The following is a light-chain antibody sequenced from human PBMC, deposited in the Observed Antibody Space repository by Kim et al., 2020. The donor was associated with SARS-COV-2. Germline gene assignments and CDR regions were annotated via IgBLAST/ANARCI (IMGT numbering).Light chain of an antibody. Sequence: ASTGDRVTITCRARQGISSYLAWYQQKPGKAPKLLIYAASTLQSGVPSRFSGSGSGTDFTLTISCLQSEDFATYHCQQYYSYPWTFGQGTKVDIK. V-gene: IGKV1-8*01. J-gene: IGKJ1*01. CDR3: QQYYSYPWT. CDR2: AAS. CDR1: QGISSY.